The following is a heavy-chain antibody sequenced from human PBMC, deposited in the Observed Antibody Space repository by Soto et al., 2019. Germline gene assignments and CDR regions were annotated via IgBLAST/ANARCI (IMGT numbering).Heavy chain of an antibody. D-gene: IGHD7-27*01. CDR1: GDRVSSNSAA. Sequence: QSPTLSLPCAISGDRVSSNSAAWNWIRQSPSRGLEWLGRTYYRSKWYNDYAVSVKSRITINPDTSKNQFSLQLNSVTPEDTAVYYCARERLGIREEDWYFDLWGRGTLVTVSS. J-gene: IGHJ2*01. CDR2: TYYRSKWYN. CDR3: ARERLGIREEDWYFDL. V-gene: IGHV6-1*01.